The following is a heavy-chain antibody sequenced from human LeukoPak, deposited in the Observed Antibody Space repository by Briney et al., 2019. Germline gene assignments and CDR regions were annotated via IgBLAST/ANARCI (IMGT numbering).Heavy chain of an antibody. CDR3: ARGVAAAGPGDPFWFDP. J-gene: IGHJ5*02. V-gene: IGHV4-59*01. D-gene: IGHD6-13*01. CDR2: IYYSGST. CDR1: GGSFSGYY. Sequence: MSSETLSLTCAVYGGSFSGYYWSWIRQPPGKGLEWIGYIYYSGSTNYNPSLKSRVTILVDTSKNQFSLKLSSVTAADTAVYYCARGVAAAGPGDPFWFDPWGQGTLVTVSS.